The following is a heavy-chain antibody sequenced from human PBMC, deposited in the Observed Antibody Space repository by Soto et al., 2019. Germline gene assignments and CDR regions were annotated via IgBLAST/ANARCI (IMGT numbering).Heavy chain of an antibody. CDR1: GGSFSGYY. CDR3: ASSRYSSSSFDY. V-gene: IGHV4-34*01. CDR2: INHSGST. D-gene: IGHD6-6*01. Sequence: PSETLSLTCAVYGGSFSGYYWSWIRQPPGKGLEWIGEINHSGSTNYNPSLKSRVTISVDTSKNQFSLKLSSVTAADTAVYYCASSRYSSSSFDYWGQGTLVTV. J-gene: IGHJ4*02.